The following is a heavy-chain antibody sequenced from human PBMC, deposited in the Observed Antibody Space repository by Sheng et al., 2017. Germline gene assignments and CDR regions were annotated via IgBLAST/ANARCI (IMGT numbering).Heavy chain of an antibody. CDR3: ASGGSYSRDAFDI. D-gene: IGHD1-26*01. CDR1: GFTFSSYA. Sequence: EVQLVESGGGLVQPGGSPRLSYAASGFTFSSYAMHWVRQAPGKGLEYVSAISSNGGSTYYANSVKGRFTISRDNSKNTLYLQMGSLRPEDMAVYYCASGGSYSRDAFDIWGQGTMVIVSS. J-gene: IGHJ3*02. CDR2: ISSNGGST. V-gene: IGHV3-64*01.